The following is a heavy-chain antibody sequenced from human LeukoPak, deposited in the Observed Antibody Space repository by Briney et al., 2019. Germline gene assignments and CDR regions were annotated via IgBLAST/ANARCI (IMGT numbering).Heavy chain of an antibody. Sequence: PSETLSLTCAVSGGSISSSNWWCWVRQPPGKGLEWIGEIYHSGSTNYNPSLKSRVTISVDKSKNQFSLELSSVTAADTAVYYCARDGSYSSSWGGTVYWGQGTLVTVSS. D-gene: IGHD6-13*01. V-gene: IGHV4-4*02. CDR2: IYHSGST. CDR1: GGSISSSNW. CDR3: ARDGSYSSSWGGTVY. J-gene: IGHJ4*02.